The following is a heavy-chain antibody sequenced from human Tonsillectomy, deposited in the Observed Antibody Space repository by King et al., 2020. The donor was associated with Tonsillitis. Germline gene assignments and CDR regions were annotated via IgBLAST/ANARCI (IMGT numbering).Heavy chain of an antibody. CDR1: GFTFSDYY. J-gene: IGHJ3*02. V-gene: IGHV3-11*01. Sequence: VQLVESGGGLVKPGGSLRLSCAASGFTFSDYYMSWIRQAPGKGLEWVSYISSSGSTIYYADSVKGRFTISRDNAKNSLYLKMNSLRAEDTAVYYCARERITMIVVVNDAFDIWGQGTMVTVSS. CDR3: ARERITMIVVVNDAFDI. CDR2: ISSSGSTI. D-gene: IGHD3-22*01.